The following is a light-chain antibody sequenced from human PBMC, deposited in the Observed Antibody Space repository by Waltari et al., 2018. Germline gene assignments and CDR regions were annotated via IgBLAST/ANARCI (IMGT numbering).Light chain of an antibody. CDR2: DVS. V-gene: IGLV2-11*01. CDR1: SSDIGGYNY. CDR3: SSYGGINTFL. J-gene: IGLJ2*01. Sequence: QAALTQPPSVSGSPGQSVTISCPGTSSDIGGYNYVSWYQHHPGKAPKLIIYDVSDRPSGVSDRFSGSKSGNTASLTISGLQAEDEADYYCSSYGGINTFLFGGGTRLTVL.